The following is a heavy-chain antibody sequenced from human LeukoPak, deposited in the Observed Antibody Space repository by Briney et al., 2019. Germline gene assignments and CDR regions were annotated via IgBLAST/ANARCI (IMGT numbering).Heavy chain of an antibody. Sequence: GGSLRLSCAASGFTFSSYEMNRVRQAPGKGLEWVSYISSSGSTIYYADSVKGRFTISRDNAKNSLYLQMNSLRAEDTAVYYCARALTTPNEYYYGSGRNWFDPWGQGTLVTVSS. J-gene: IGHJ5*02. CDR3: ARALTTPNEYYYGSGRNWFDP. D-gene: IGHD3-10*01. CDR1: GFTFSSYE. CDR2: ISSSGSTI. V-gene: IGHV3-48*03.